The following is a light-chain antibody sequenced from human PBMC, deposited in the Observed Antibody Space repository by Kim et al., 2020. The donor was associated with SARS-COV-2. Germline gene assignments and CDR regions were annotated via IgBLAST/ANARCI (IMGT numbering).Light chain of an antibody. CDR3: LQDYNYPYT. Sequence: AIQITQPPSSLSASIGDRVTITCRASQDIRNDLGWYQQKPGKAPELLIYAASSLQSGVPSRFAGSGSGTDFTLTISSLQPEDFATYYCLQDYNYPYTFGQGTKLEI. CDR2: AAS. CDR1: QDIRND. V-gene: IGKV1-6*01. J-gene: IGKJ2*01.